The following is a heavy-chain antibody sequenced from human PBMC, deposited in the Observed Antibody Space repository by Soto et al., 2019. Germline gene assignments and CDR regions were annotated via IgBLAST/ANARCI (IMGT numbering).Heavy chain of an antibody. V-gene: IGHV1-2*02. CDR3: ARDRTTRGYSDPFEW. Sequence: QVQLVQSGAEVKKPGASVKVSCKASGYTFTGYYMHWVRQAPGQGLEWMGWINPNSGGTNYAQKFQGRVTMTRDTSISTAYMELSRMRSADTAVYYCARDRTTRGYSDPFEWWGQGTLVTVSS. D-gene: IGHD5-18*01. CDR1: GYTFTGYY. CDR2: INPNSGGT. J-gene: IGHJ4*02.